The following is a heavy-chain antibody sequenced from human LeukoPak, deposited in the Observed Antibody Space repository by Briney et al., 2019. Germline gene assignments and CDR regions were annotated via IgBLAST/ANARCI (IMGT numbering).Heavy chain of an antibody. CDR1: GYTFTSYA. D-gene: IGHD7-27*01. J-gene: IGHJ4*02. CDR2: ISVYNGNT. V-gene: IGHV1-18*01. Sequence: GASVKVSCKASGYTFTSYATNWGRQAPGQGLEWMGWISVYNGNTNYAQKLQGRVTMTTDTSTSTAYMELRSLRSDDTAVYYCARDASGVFDFWGQGNLVTVSS. CDR3: ARDASGVFDF.